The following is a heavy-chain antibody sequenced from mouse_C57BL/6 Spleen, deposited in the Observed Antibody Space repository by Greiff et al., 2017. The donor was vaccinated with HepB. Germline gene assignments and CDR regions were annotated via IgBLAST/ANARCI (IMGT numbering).Heavy chain of an antibody. CDR3: ARGEYYGSRAMDY. J-gene: IGHJ4*01. Sequence: EVKLVESGPGLVKPSQSLSLTCSVTGYSITSGYYWNWIRQFPGNKLEWMGYISYDGSNNYNPSLKNRISITRDTSKNQFFLKLNSVTTEDTATYYCARGEYYGSRAMDYWGQGTSVTVSS. D-gene: IGHD1-1*01. CDR2: ISYDGSN. CDR1: GYSITSGYY. V-gene: IGHV3-6*01.